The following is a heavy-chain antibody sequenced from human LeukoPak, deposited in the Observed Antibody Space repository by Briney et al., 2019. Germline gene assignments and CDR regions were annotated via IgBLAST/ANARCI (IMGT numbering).Heavy chain of an antibody. CDR2: ISGSGGST. V-gene: IGHV3-23*01. CDR3: AKYYYGSGSPIFDY. Sequence: AGGSLRLSCAASGFTFSSYAMSWVRQAPGKGLEWVSAISGSGGSTYYADSVKGRFTISRDNSKNTLYLQMNSLRAEDTAVYYCAKYYYGSGSPIFDYWGQGTLVTVSS. J-gene: IGHJ4*02. CDR1: GFTFSSYA. D-gene: IGHD3-10*01.